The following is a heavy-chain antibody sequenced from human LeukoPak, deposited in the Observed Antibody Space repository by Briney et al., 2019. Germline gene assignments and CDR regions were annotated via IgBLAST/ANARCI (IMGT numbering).Heavy chain of an antibody. CDR2: FHNSGTS. J-gene: IGHJ4*02. D-gene: IGHD3-16*01. CDR3: TRGAGWLIDY. CDR1: DDSISDYY. Sequence: SETLSLTCTVSDDSISDYYRGWIRQPPGKGLEWIGYFHNSGTSTYNPSLKSRVTISADTSKNQVSLKLNSLTTADTAVYYCTRGAGWLIDYWGQGILVTVSS. V-gene: IGHV4-59*01.